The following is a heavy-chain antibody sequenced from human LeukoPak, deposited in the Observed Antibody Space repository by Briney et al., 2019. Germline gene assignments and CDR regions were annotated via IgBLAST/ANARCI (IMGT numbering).Heavy chain of an antibody. CDR1: GFTFSSYG. V-gene: IGHV3-33*06. D-gene: IGHD3-16*01. J-gene: IGHJ5*02. Sequence: GGSLRLSCAASGFTFSSYGMHWVRQAPGKGLEWVAVIWYDGSNKYYADSVKGRFTISRDNSKNTLYLQMNSLRAEDTAVYYCAKDGGQLWFDLRGQGTLVTVSS. CDR3: AKDGGQLWFDL. CDR2: IWYDGSNK.